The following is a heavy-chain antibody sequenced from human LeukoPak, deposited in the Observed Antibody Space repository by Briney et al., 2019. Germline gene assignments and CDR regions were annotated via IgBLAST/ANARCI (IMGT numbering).Heavy chain of an antibody. V-gene: IGHV4-39*07. J-gene: IGHJ5*02. D-gene: IGHD3-9*01. CDR2: IYYSGST. CDR3: ARVHGITIPENWFDP. CDR1: GGSISSSSYY. Sequence: ASETLSLTCTVSGGSISSSSYYWGWIRQPPGKGLEWIGSIYYSGSTYYNPSLKSRVTISVDTSKNQFSLKLSSVTAADTAVYYCARVHGITIPENWFDPWGQGTLVTVSS.